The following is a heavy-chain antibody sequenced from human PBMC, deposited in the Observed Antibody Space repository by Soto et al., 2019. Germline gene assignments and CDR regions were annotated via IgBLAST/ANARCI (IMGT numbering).Heavy chain of an antibody. CDR2: IYHRGST. V-gene: IGHV4-4*02. J-gene: IGHJ4*02. D-gene: IGHD3-22*01. CDR3: ARGWIVVTTTYFDH. Sequence: QVQLQESGPGLVKPSGTLSLTCAVSGVSISSSSWWSWVRQPPGKGLEWIGQIYHRGSTNYNPSLKSRVTISVDKSENQFSLKLNSVTAADTALYYCARGWIVVTTTYFDHWGQGALVTVSS. CDR1: GVSISSSSW.